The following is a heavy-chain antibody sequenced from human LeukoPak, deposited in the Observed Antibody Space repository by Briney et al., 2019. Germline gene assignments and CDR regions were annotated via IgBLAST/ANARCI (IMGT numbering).Heavy chain of an antibody. D-gene: IGHD5-18*01. CDR2: INHSGST. J-gene: IGHJ5*02. CDR3: AGGPRWIQLWLSIIGFDP. Sequence: PSETLSLTCAVYGGSFSGYYWSWIRQPPGKGLEWIGEINHSGSTNYNPSLKSRVPISVDTSKNQFSLELSSVTAADTAVYYCAGGPRWIQLWLSIIGFDPWGRGTLVTVSS. CDR1: GGSFSGYY. V-gene: IGHV4-34*01.